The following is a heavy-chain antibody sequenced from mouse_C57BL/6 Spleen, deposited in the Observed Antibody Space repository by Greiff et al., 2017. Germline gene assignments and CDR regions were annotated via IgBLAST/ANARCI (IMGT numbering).Heavy chain of an antibody. Sequence: VQLQQSGPGLVQPSQSLSITCTVSGFSLTSYGVHWVRQSPGKGLEWLGVIWRGGSTDYNAAFMSRLSITKDNSKSQVFFKMNSLQADDTAIYYCAKKVMVTTDYYAMDYWGQGTSVTVSS. J-gene: IGHJ4*01. V-gene: IGHV2-5*01. CDR2: IWRGGST. CDR1: GFSLTSYG. D-gene: IGHD2-2*01. CDR3: AKKVMVTTDYYAMDY.